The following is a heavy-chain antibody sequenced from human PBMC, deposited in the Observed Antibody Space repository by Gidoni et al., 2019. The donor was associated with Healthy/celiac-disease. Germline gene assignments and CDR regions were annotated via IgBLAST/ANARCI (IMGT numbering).Heavy chain of an antibody. CDR2: ISSSGSTI. J-gene: IGHJ4*02. CDR1: GFTFSSYE. V-gene: IGHV3-48*03. D-gene: IGHD2-21*02. CDR3: ASTYCGGDCYHPSFDY. Sequence: EVQLVESGGGLVQPGGCLRLSCAASGFTFSSYEMNWVRQAPGKGLEWVSYISSSGSTIYYADSVKGRFTISRDNAKNSLYLQMNSLRAEDTAVYYCASTYCGGDCYHPSFDYWGQGTLVTVSS.